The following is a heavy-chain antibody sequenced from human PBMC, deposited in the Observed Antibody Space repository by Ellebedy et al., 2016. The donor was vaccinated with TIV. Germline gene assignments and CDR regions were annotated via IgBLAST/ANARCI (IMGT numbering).Heavy chain of an antibody. CDR3: ASVRDGSRPFDY. Sequence: GSLRLSCAASGFTVSSNYMSWVRQPPGKGLEWIGYVYHTGITNYNPSLKSRVSMSVDTSTHQFSLRLSSVTAADTAVYYCASVRDGSRPFDYWGQGTLVTVSS. V-gene: IGHV4-59*02. J-gene: IGHJ4*02. CDR2: VYHTGIT. D-gene: IGHD6-13*01. CDR1: GFTVSSNY.